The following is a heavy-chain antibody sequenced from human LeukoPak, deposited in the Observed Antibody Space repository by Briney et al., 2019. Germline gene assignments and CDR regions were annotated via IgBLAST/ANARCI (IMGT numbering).Heavy chain of an antibody. Sequence: GASLKISFKGSGYIFTSYWIGWVRQMPGKGLEWRGIIYPGDSDTRYSPSFQGQVTISADKSITPAYLQWSSLKASDSAMYYCARVITPYVFDFWGQGTMVTVSS. J-gene: IGHJ3*01. D-gene: IGHD3-22*01. CDR1: GYIFTSYW. V-gene: IGHV5-51*01. CDR3: ARVITPYVFDF. CDR2: IYPGDSDT.